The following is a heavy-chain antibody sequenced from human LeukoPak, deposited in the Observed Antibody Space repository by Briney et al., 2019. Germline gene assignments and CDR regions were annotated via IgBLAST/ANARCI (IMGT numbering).Heavy chain of an antibody. V-gene: IGHV3-13*01. CDR1: GFTFSSYD. Sequence: PGGSLRLSCAASGFTFSSYDMHWVRQATGKGLERVSAIGTAGDTYYPGSVKGRFTISRENAKNSLYLQMNSLRAGDTAVYYCARASSGWYFSEHISPYGMDVWGQGTTVTVSS. J-gene: IGHJ6*02. D-gene: IGHD6-19*01. CDR3: ARASSGWYFSEHISPYGMDV. CDR2: IGTAGDT.